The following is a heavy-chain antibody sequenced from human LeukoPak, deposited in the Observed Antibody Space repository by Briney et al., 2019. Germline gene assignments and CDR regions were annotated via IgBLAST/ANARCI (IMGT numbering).Heavy chain of an antibody. CDR1: GFTFSSYA. J-gene: IGHJ6*02. D-gene: IGHD6-13*01. CDR3: ARDNERTGYSSSWYWSIDYYGMYV. Sequence: GGSLRLSCAASGFTFSSYAMHWVRQAPGKGLEWVAVISYDGSNKYYADSVKGRFTISRDNSKNTLYLQMNSLRAEDTAVYYCARDNERTGYSSSWYWSIDYYGMYVWGQGTTVTVSS. V-gene: IGHV3-30-3*01. CDR2: ISYDGSNK.